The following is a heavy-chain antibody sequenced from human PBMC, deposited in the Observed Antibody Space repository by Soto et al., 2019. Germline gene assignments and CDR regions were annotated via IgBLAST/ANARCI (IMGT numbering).Heavy chain of an antibody. CDR1: GGSFSGYY. CDR3: ARRGRLRFLEWSAPNWYFDL. D-gene: IGHD3-3*01. J-gene: IGHJ2*01. Sequence: QVQLQQWGAGLLKPSETLSLTCAVYGGSFSGYYWSWIRQPPGKGLEWIGEINHSGSTNYNPSLKSRVTISVDTSKIQFSLKLSSVTAADTAVYYCARRGRLRFLEWSAPNWYFDLWGRGTLVTVSS. V-gene: IGHV4-34*01. CDR2: INHSGST.